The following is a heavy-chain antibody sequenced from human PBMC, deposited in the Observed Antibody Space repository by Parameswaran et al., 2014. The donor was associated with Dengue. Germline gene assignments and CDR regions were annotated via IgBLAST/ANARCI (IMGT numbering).Heavy chain of an antibody. V-gene: IGHV3-15*01. J-gene: IGHJ3*02. D-gene: IGHD2-2*01. CDR2: IKSKTDGGTT. CDR3: TTTVVVPAAHDAFDI. Sequence: RWIRQPPGKGLEWVGRIKSKTDGGTTDYAAPVKGRSTISRDDSKNTLYLQMNSLKTEDTAVYYCTTTVVVPAAHDAFDIWGQGTMVTVSS.